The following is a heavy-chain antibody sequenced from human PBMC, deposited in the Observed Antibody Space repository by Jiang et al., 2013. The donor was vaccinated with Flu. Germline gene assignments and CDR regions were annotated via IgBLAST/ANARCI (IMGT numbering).Heavy chain of an antibody. V-gene: IGHV5-51*01. J-gene: IGHJ5*02. CDR3: ARRGSISVPGTDWLDP. CDR2: IYPGDSDT. D-gene: IGHD6-19*01. Sequence: GAEVKKPGESLRISCKGSGYTFAAYWIAWVRQMPGKGLEWMGIIYPGDSDTRYSPSFQGQVTMSADKSINTAYLQWNSLKASDTAIYYCARRGSISVPGTDWLDPWGQGTLVTVSS. CDR1: GYTFAAYW.